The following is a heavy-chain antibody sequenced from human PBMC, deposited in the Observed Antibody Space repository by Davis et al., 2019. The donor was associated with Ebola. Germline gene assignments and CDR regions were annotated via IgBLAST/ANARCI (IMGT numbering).Heavy chain of an antibody. V-gene: IGHV3-21*01. J-gene: IGHJ3*02. Sequence: GESLKISCAASGFTFSSYSMNWVRQAPGKGLEWVSSISSSSSYIYYADSVKGRFTISRDNAKNSLYLQMNSPRAEDTAVYYCARDRNLGDAFDIWGQGTMVTVSS. D-gene: IGHD3-10*01. CDR3: ARDRNLGDAFDI. CDR1: GFTFSSYS. CDR2: ISSSSSYI.